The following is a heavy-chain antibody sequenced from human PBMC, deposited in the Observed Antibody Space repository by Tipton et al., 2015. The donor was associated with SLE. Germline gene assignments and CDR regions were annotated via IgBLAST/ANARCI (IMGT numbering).Heavy chain of an antibody. J-gene: IGHJ1*01. Sequence: SLRLSCAASGFTFSSYGMHWVRQAPGKGLEWVAFIRYDGSNKYYADSVKGRFTISRDNSKNTLYLQMNSLRAEDTAVYYCAKDVYPLEKYFQHWGQGTLATVST. CDR1: GFTFSSYG. D-gene: IGHD2-8*01. V-gene: IGHV3-30*02. CDR3: AKDVYPLEKYFQH. CDR2: IRYDGSNK.